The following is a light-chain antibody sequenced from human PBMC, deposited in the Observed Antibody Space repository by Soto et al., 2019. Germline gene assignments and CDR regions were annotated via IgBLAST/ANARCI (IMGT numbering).Light chain of an antibody. CDR3: QQYDHPPYT. V-gene: IGKV1-39*01. J-gene: IGKJ2*01. CDR2: ATS. CDR1: QSISAY. Sequence: DIQMTQSPSSLSASVGDRVTITCRASQSISAYLNWYQQKPGKAPTLLIYATSSLQSGVPSRFSGSGSGTDFSLTVDSLQPEDTATYYCQQYDHPPYTFGQGTKLEIK.